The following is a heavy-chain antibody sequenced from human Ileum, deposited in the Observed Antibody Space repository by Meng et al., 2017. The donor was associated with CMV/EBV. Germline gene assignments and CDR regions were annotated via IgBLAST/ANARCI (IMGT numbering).Heavy chain of an antibody. CDR2: ISGSGGTA. V-gene: IGHV3-23*01. CDR1: GFTFSSYA. Sequence: GESLKISCAASGFTFSSYAMHWVRQAPGKGLEWVSSISGSGGTAYYADSVKGRFTISRDNSKNTLYLQMDSLRAEDTAVYYCAKSLTYFHYHGMDVWGQGTTVTVSS. D-gene: IGHD4/OR15-4a*01. CDR3: AKSLTYFHYHGMDV. J-gene: IGHJ6*02.